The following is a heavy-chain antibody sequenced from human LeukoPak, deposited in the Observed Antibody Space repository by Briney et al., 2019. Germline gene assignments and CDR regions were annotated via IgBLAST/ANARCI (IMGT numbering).Heavy chain of an antibody. V-gene: IGHV4-59*01. CDR1: GGSISSYY. Sequence: TSETLSLTCTVSGGSISSYYWSWIRQPPGKGLEWIEYIYYSGSTNYNPSLKSRVTISVDTSKNQFSLKLSSVTAADTAVYYCARPYCSGGSCYSGAFDIWGQGTMVTVSS. CDR2: IYYSGST. CDR3: ARPYCSGGSCYSGAFDI. D-gene: IGHD2-15*01. J-gene: IGHJ3*02.